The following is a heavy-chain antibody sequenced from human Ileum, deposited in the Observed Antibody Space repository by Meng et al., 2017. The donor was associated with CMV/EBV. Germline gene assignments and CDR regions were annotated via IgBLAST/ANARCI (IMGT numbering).Heavy chain of an antibody. CDR3: ARDYADDDYNSY. D-gene: IGHD4-17*01. CDR2: CSAYKGDA. Sequence: SGRASGYPFTGFGISWVRQAPGQGLAWRGWCSAYKGDANYAPSLQDRVTMNEDTTTRTTYMELRSLRSDGTAVYYCARDYADDDYNSYWSQGTLVTVS. V-gene: IGHV1-18*01. J-gene: IGHJ4*02. CDR1: GYPFTGFG.